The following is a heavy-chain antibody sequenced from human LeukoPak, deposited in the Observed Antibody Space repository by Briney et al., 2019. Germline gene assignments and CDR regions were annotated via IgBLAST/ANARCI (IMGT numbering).Heavy chain of an antibody. CDR1: GFTFSDYY. D-gene: IGHD3-22*01. V-gene: IGHV3-11*01. J-gene: IGHJ6*02. CDR2: ISSSGSTI. CDR3: ARDGHYYDSSGYQLYYYYYGMDV. Sequence: GGSLRLSCAASGFTFSDYYMSWIRQAPGKGLEWVSYISSSGSTIYYADSVKGRFTISRDNAKNSPYLQMNSLRAEDTAVYYCARDGHYYDSSGYQLYYYYYGMDVWGQGTTVTVSS.